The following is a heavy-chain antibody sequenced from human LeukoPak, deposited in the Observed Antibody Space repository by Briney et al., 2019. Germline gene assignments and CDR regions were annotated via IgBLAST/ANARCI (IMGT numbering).Heavy chain of an antibody. J-gene: IGHJ4*02. CDR3: ASHVTVLGTRGFDF. CDR1: GDSITSHSW. V-gene: IGHV4-4*02. CDR2: VHHGGAS. Sequence: PSETLSLTCAVSGDSITSHSWWSWVRQPPGKGLEWTGEVHHGGASNYDPSLESRVTISVDKSKNRFSLNLRSVTAADTATYYCASHVTVLGTRGFDFWGRGTLVTVS. D-gene: IGHD6-19*01.